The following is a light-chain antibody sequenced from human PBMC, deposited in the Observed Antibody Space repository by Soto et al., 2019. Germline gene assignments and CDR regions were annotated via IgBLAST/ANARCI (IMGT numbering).Light chain of an antibody. CDR1: QTIRSNY. Sequence: ETVLTQSPGTLSLSPGERATLSCRASQTIRSNYLAWYRQTPGQAPRLLIYGASNRATGIADRFSGSGSGTDFTLIISRLEPEDFATYYCQYYNGYCWTFGQGAKVEIK. CDR2: GAS. CDR3: QYYNGYCWT. J-gene: IGKJ1*01. V-gene: IGKV3-20*01.